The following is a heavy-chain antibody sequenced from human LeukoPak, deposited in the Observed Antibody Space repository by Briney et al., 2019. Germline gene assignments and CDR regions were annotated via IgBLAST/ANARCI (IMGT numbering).Heavy chain of an antibody. D-gene: IGHD3-10*01. CDR1: GYTFTSYY. J-gene: IGHJ4*01. V-gene: IGHV1-46*03. CDR3: AREVAHLYGSGSPIDY. CDR2: IIPSCGST. Sequence: ASVKVSCKASGYTFTSYYMHWVRQALGQGLEWMGIIIPSCGSTSYAQKFQGRVTMTRDTSTSPVYMELSSLRSEDTAVYYCAREVAHLYGSGSPIDYWGQGTLVTVSS.